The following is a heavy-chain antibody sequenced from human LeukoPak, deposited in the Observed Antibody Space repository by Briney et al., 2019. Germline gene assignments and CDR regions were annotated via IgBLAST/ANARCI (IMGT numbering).Heavy chain of an antibody. D-gene: IGHD3-10*01. V-gene: IGHV3-7*01. CDR2: IKQDGSET. J-gene: IGHJ4*02. CDR1: GFTLSTYW. Sequence: GGSLRLSCAASGFTLSTYWMSWVRQTPGKGLEWVANIKQDGSETYYVDSVKGRFTISRGNGKNSLYLQMNGLRAEDTAVYYCARDRGADRFDYWGQGTLVTVSS. CDR3: ARDRGADRFDY.